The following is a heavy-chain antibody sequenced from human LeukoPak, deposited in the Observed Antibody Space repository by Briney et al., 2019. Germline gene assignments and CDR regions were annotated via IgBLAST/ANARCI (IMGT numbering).Heavy chain of an antibody. Sequence: KPSETLSLTCTVSGGSISSYYWSWIRQPPGKGLEWIGYIYYSGSTNYNPSLKSRVTISVDTSKNQFPLKLSSVPAADTAVYYCARRRGGGTMSDWFDPWGQGTLVTVSS. CDR1: GGSISSYY. CDR3: ARRRGGGTMSDWFDP. V-gene: IGHV4-59*08. D-gene: IGHD3-22*01. J-gene: IGHJ5*02. CDR2: IYYSGST.